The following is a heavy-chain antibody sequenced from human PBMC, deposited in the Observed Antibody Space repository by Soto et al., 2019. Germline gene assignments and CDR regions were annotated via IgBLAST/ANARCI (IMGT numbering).Heavy chain of an antibody. V-gene: IGHV4-31*03. CDR2: IYYSGST. J-gene: IGHJ3*02. CDR1: GGSISSGGYY. D-gene: IGHD3-22*01. CDR3: ARVGYYYDSSGYPRDDAFDI. Sequence: SETLSLTCTVSGGSISSGGYYWSWIRQHPGKGLEWIGYIYYSGSTYYNPSLKSRVTISVDTSKNQFSLKLSSVTAADTAVYYCARVGYYYDSSGYPRDDAFDIWGQRTMVTVSS.